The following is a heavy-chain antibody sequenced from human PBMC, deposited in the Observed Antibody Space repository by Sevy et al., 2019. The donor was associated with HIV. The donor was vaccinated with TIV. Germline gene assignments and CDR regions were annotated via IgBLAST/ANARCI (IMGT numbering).Heavy chain of an antibody. CDR3: ARQYYDFWSGYSPFYYGMDV. D-gene: IGHD3-3*01. CDR2: INPNSGGT. J-gene: IGHJ6*02. Sequence: ASVKVSCKASGYTFTGYYMHWVRQAPGQGLEWMGWINPNSGGTNYAQKFQGRVTMTRDTSISTAYMELSRMRSDDTEVYYCARQYYDFWSGYSPFYYGMDVWGQGTTVTVSS. CDR1: GYTFTGYY. V-gene: IGHV1-2*02.